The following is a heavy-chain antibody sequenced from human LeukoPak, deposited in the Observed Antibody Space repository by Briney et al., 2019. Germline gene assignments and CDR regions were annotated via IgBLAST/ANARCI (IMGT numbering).Heavy chain of an antibody. CDR3: ARSEGGSYYDFWSGYSLFDY. CDR2: IYYSWST. D-gene: IGHD3-3*01. V-gene: IGHV4-39*01. CDR1: GGSISSSSYY. J-gene: IGHJ4*02. Sequence: SETLSLTCTVSGGSISSSSYYWGWIRQPPGKGLEWIGSIYYSWSTYYNPSLKSRVTISVDTSKNQFSLKLSSVTAADTAVYYCARSEGGSYYDFWSGYSLFDYWGQGTLVTVSS.